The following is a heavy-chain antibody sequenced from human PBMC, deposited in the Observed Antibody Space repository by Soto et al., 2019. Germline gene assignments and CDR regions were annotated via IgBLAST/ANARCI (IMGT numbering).Heavy chain of an antibody. CDR1: GFNFSDYY. D-gene: IGHD6-13*01. V-gene: IGHV3-11*05. CDR2: ISYSSSYT. J-gene: IGHJ4*02. Sequence: QVQLVESGGGLVKPGGSLRLSCAASGFNFSDYYMSWIRQAPGKGLEWVSYISYSSSYTNYADSVKGRFTISRDNAKNSLYLQMNRLRAEDTAVYYCASGSIAAAGRFDYWGQGTLVTVSS. CDR3: ASGSIAAAGRFDY.